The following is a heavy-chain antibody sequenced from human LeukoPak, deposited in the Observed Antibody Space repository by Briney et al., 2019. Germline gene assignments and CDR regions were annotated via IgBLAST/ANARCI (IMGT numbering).Heavy chain of an antibody. Sequence: PSGSLSLSAAASGFTFSNYARSWLGQAPGQELEGVSTISGAYASTAYAYSGKGRLSRSRDNSKNTLELHSMSLTDKAMAIYFCARDTSPSSRSSYFDALAMWGQGTMVTVSS. J-gene: IGHJ3*02. CDR1: GFTFSNYA. CDR3: ARDTSPSSRSSYFDALAM. CDR2: ISGAYAST. V-gene: IGHV3-23*01. D-gene: IGHD2-2*01.